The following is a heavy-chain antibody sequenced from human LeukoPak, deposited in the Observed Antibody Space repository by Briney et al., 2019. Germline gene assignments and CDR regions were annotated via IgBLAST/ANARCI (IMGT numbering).Heavy chain of an antibody. Sequence: ASVKVSCKTSGYTFTDYDITWVRQAPGQGLEWMGWINPNSGGTNYAQKFQGRVTMTRDTSISTAYMELSRLRSDDTAVYYCARDPPNLNYGGKKGGDDYWGQGTLVTVSS. J-gene: IGHJ4*02. CDR1: GYTFTDYD. CDR2: INPNSGGT. CDR3: ARDPPNLNYGGKKGGDDY. D-gene: IGHD4-23*01. V-gene: IGHV1-2*02.